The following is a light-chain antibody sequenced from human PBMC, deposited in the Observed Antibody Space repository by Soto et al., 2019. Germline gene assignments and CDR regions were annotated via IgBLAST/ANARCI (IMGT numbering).Light chain of an antibody. V-gene: IGKV1-39*01. CDR2: TAS. CDR1: QNINSY. CDR3: QQSYSSLTG. Sequence: DIQMTQSPSSLSASVGDRVTITCRASQNINSYLNWYQQRPGKAPKLLIYTASTLQSGVPSRFSGSGSGTAFTLTISSLQPEDFATYYCQQSYSSLTGFGQGTRLEI. J-gene: IGKJ5*01.